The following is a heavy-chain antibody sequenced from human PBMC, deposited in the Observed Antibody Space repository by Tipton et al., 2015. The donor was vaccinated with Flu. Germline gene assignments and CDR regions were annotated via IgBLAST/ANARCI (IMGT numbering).Heavy chain of an antibody. V-gene: IGHV3-23*01. D-gene: IGHD4-11*01. CDR1: GFTFSSYA. J-gene: IGHJ4*02. CDR2: ISGTTVST. Sequence: SLRLSCSASGFTFSSYAMTWVRQAPGKGLEWVSTISGTTVSTYYADSVKGRFTISRDNSKNTLYLQMNSLRAEDTAVYHCATQGILYSNVFESWGQGTLVTVSS. CDR3: ATQGILYSNVFES.